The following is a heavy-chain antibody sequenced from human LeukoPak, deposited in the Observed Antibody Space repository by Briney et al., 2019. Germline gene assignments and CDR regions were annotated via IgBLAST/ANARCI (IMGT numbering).Heavy chain of an antibody. D-gene: IGHD5-18*01. CDR3: ARVRGADTVIIRYFDY. CDR1: GGSISSGGYS. Sequence: PSETLSLTCTVSGGSISSGGYSWSWIRQHPGKGLEWIGYIYYSGTTYYNPSLESRVTMSVDTSKNQFSLKLNSVTAADTAVYYCARVRGADTVIIRYFDYWGQGTLVTVSS. V-gene: IGHV4-31*03. J-gene: IGHJ4*02. CDR2: IYYSGTT.